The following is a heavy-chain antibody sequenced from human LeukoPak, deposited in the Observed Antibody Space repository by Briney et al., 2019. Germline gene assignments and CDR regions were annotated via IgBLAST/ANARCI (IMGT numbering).Heavy chain of an antibody. V-gene: IGHV4-31*03. J-gene: IGHJ3*02. D-gene: IGHD2-15*01. CDR3: ARSIVVVGSAFDI. Sequence: SETLSLTCTVSGGSISSGGYYWSWIRQHPGTGLEWMGYIYYSGSTYYNPSLKSRVTISVDTSKNQFSLKLSSVTAADTAVYYCARSIVVVGSAFDIWGQGTMVTVSS. CDR1: GGSISSGGYY. CDR2: IYYSGST.